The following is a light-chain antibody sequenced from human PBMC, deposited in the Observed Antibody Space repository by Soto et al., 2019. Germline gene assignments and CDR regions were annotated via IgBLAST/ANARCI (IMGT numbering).Light chain of an antibody. J-gene: IGKJ1*01. Sequence: EIVLTQSPGTLSLSPGERATLSCRASQSVSSTYLAWYQQKPGQAPRLLIYDAPSRATGVPDRFGGSGSGTDFTLTIRRLEPEDFAVYYCQQYGSSPPWTFGQGTKVDIK. CDR2: DAP. V-gene: IGKV3-20*01. CDR3: QQYGSSPPWT. CDR1: QSVSSTY.